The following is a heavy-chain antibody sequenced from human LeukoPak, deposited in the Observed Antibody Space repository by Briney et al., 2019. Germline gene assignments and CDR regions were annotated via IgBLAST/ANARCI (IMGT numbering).Heavy chain of an antibody. Sequence: PSETLSLTCTVSGGSISSYYWSWIRQPAGKGLEWIGHIYTSGSTYYNPSLKSRVTMSVGTSKNQFSLKLSSVTAADTAVYYCARDKLYYGSRSYFWTDHRVDAFDIWGQGTMVTVSS. D-gene: IGHD3-10*01. J-gene: IGHJ3*02. CDR3: ARDKLYYGSRSYFWTDHRVDAFDI. V-gene: IGHV4-4*07. CDR1: GGSISSYY. CDR2: IYTSGST.